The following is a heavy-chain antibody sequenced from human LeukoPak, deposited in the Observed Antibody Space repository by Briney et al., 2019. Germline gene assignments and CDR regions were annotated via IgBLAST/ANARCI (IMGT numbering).Heavy chain of an antibody. V-gene: IGHV3-23*01. CDR1: GFTFSSYA. Sequence: GGSLRLSCAASGFTFSSYAMSWVRQAPGKGLEWVSAISGSGGSTYYADSVKGRFTISRDNSKNTLYLQMDSLRAEDTAVYCCAKYLTLRGYSYGLDYWGQGTLVTVSS. D-gene: IGHD5-18*01. J-gene: IGHJ4*02. CDR2: ISGSGGST. CDR3: AKYLTLRGYSYGLDY.